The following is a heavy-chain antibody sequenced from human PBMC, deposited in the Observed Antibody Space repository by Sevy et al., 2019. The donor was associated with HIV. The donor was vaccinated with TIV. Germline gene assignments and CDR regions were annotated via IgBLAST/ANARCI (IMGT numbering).Heavy chain of an antibody. J-gene: IGHJ4*02. Sequence: GGSLRLSCAASGFTFSKYSMSWVRQPPGKGLEWVSTLSFGGGEINYADSVKGRFTISRDNSNSSVYLQMNNLRPKDTAVYYCAREGCTKPHDFWGQGTLVTVSS. CDR1: GFTFSKYS. V-gene: IGHV3-23*01. CDR2: LSFGGGEI. CDR3: AREGCTKPHDF. D-gene: IGHD2-8*01.